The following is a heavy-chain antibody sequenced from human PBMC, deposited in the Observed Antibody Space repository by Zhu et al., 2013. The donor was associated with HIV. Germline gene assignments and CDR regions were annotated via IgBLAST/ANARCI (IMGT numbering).Heavy chain of an antibody. Sequence: QVQLVQSGAEVKKPGSSVKVSCKASGGTFSSYAISWVRQAPGQGLEWMGGIIPIFGTANYAQKFQGRVTITADKSTSTAYMELSSLRSEDTAVYYCARSKTFYGATYYYDSSGYYIDYWGQGTLVTVSS. J-gene: IGHJ4*02. CDR2: IIPIFGTA. V-gene: IGHV1-69*06. CDR1: GGTFSSYA. CDR3: ARSKTFYGATYYYDSSGYYIDY. D-gene: IGHD3-22*01.